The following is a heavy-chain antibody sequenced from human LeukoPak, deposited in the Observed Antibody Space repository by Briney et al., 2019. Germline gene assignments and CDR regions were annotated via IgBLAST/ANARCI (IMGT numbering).Heavy chain of an antibody. CDR1: GGTFSSYA. CDR3: ATVGSGGDFRYYYYYYGMDV. CDR2: IIPIFGTA. V-gene: IGHV1-69*13. D-gene: IGHD2-21*02. J-gene: IGHJ6*02. Sequence: GASVKVSCKASGGTFSSYAISWVRQAPGQGLEWMGGIIPIFGTANYAQKFQGRVTITADESTSTAYMELSSLRSEDTAVYYCATVGSGGDFRYYYYYYGMDVWGQGTTVTVPS.